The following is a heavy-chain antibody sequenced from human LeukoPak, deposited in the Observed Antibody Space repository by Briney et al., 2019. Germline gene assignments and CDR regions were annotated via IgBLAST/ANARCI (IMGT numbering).Heavy chain of an antibody. D-gene: IGHD3-3*01. V-gene: IGHV4-39*01. CDR3: ARPQRSGHLDL. J-gene: IGHJ5*02. CDR2: IYYSGTT. CDR1: GGSITRSGYS. Sequence: SETLSLTCTLSGGSITRSGYSWGWIRQPPGKGLEWIGNIYYSGTTYYNPSLKSRVTISVDTSKNQFSLKLSSVTAADTAVYYCARPQRSGHLDLWGQGTLVIVSS.